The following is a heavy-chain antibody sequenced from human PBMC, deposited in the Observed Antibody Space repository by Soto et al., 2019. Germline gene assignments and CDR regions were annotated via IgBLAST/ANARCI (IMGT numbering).Heavy chain of an antibody. CDR2: ISSSGNTI. CDR3: ARDEGGSSWYRLDALDI. V-gene: IGHV3-11*01. Sequence: PGGSLRLSCAASGFTFSDYYMSWIRQAPGKGLEWVSYISSSGNTIYYAESVKGRFTISRDNAKNSLYLQMNTLRAEDTAVYYCARDEGGSSWYRLDALDIWGQGTMVTVSS. D-gene: IGHD6-13*01. CDR1: GFTFSDYY. J-gene: IGHJ3*02.